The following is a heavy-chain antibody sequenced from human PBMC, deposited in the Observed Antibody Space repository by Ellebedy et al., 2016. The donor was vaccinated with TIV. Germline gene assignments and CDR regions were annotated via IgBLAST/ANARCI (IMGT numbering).Heavy chain of an antibody. CDR1: GASITTYY. Sequence: MPSETLSLTCNVSGASITTYYWNWIRQSPGKGLEWIGYMSYSGSTNYNPSLKSRVSISVDTSKNQFSLNLKYATAADTAVYYCARSGRYSSSFFDYWGQGTLVTVSS. D-gene: IGHD6-6*01. V-gene: IGHV4-59*12. CDR3: ARSGRYSSSFFDY. CDR2: MSYSGST. J-gene: IGHJ4*02.